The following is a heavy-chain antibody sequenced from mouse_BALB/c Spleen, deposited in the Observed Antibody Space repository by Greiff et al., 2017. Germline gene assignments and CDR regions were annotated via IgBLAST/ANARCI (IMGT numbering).Heavy chain of an antibody. CDR2: IRNKANGYTT. V-gene: IGHV7-3*02. J-gene: IGHJ4*01. CDR3: ASMITTTGYYAMDY. D-gene: IGHD2-4*01. CDR1: GFTFTDYY. Sequence: EVHLVESGGGLVQPGGSLRLSCATSGFTFTDYYMSWVRQPPGKALEWLGFIRNKANGYTTEYSASVKGRFTISRDNSQSILYLQMNTLRAEDSATYYCASMITTTGYYAMDYWGQGTSVTVSS.